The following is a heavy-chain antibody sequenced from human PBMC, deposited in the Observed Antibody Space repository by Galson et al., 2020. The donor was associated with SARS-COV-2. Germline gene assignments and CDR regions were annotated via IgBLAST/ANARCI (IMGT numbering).Heavy chain of an antibody. Sequence: SVKVSCKASGGTFSSYVISWVRQAPGQGLEWMGGIIPMFGTANYAQKLQGRVTITADESTSTAYMELSSLRSEDTAVYYCARALYPDDFWSGYGNYYYYGMDVWGQGTTVTVSS. J-gene: IGHJ6*02. V-gene: IGHV1-69*13. CDR2: IIPMFGTA. CDR1: GGTFSSYV. D-gene: IGHD3-3*01. CDR3: ARALYPDDFWSGYGNYYYYGMDV.